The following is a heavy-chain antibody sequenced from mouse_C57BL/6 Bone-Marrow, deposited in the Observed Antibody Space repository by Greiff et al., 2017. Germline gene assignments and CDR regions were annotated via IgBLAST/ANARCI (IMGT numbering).Heavy chain of an antibody. CDR3: ARDAGYGSSYRCYFDV. CDR2: SRNKANDYTT. Sequence: EVKVVESGGGLVQSGRSLRLSCATSGFTFSDFYMEWVRQAPGKGLEWIAASRNKANDYTTEYSASVKGRFIVSRDTSQSILYLQMNALRAEDTAIYYCARDAGYGSSYRCYFDVWGTGTTVTVSS. J-gene: IGHJ1*03. V-gene: IGHV7-1*01. D-gene: IGHD1-1*01. CDR1: GFTFSDFY.